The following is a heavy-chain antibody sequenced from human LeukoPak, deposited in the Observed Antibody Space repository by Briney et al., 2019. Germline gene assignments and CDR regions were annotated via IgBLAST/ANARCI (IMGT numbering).Heavy chain of an antibody. CDR1: GGSISSGDYY. V-gene: IGHV4-30-4*08. CDR2: IYYSGST. D-gene: IGHD4-17*01. Sequence: PSETLSLTCTVSGGSISSGDYYRSWIRQPPGKGLEWIGYIYYSGSTYYNPSLKSRVTISVDTSKNQFSLKLSSVTAADTAVYYCARGGTTVTTLNWFGPWGQGTLVTVSS. CDR3: ARGGTTVTTLNWFGP. J-gene: IGHJ5*02.